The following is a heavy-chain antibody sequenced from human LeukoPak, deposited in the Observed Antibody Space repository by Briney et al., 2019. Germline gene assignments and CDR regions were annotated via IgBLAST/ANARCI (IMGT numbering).Heavy chain of an antibody. CDR3: ARVRSGLAGVYNWFDP. D-gene: IGHD6-19*01. J-gene: IGHJ5*02. V-gene: IGHV1-18*01. CDR2: ISAYNGNT. Sequence: ASVKVSCKASGYTFTSYGISWVRQAPGQGLEWMGWISAYNGNTNYAQKLQGRVTMTTDTSTSTAYMELRSLRSDDTAVYYCARVRSGLAGVYNWFDPWGQGTLVTVSS. CDR1: GYTFTSYG.